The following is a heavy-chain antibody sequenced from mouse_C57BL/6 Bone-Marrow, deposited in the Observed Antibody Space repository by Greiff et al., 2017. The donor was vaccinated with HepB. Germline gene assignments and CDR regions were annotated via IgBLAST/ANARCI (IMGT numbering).Heavy chain of an antibody. CDR3: ARGNLAGSSPDY. Sequence: EVKLMESGPGLVKPSQSLSLTCSVTGYSITSGYYWNWIRQFPGNKLEWMGYISYDGSNNYNPSLKNRISITRDTSKNQFFLKLNSVTTEDTATYYCARGNLAGSSPDYWGQGTTLTVSS. CDR1: GYSITSGYY. D-gene: IGHD1-1*01. CDR2: ISYDGSN. J-gene: IGHJ2*01. V-gene: IGHV3-6*01.